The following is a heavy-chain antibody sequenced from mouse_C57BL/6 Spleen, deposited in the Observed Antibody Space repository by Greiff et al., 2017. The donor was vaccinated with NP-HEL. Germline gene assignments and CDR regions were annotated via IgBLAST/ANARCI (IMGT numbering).Heavy chain of an antibody. J-gene: IGHJ2*01. Sequence: EVQLQQSGPVLVKPGASVKMSCKASGYTFTDYYMNWVKQSHGKSLEWIGVINPYNGGTSYNQKFKGKATLTVDKSSSTAYMELNSLTSEDSAVYYCARKDWITTVVARYFDYWGQGTTLTVSS. CDR3: ARKDWITTVVARYFDY. D-gene: IGHD1-1*01. CDR1: GYTFTDYY. CDR2: INPYNGGT. V-gene: IGHV1-19*01.